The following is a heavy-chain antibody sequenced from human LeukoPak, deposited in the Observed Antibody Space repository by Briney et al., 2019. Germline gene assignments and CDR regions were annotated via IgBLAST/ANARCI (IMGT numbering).Heavy chain of an antibody. Sequence: GGSLRLSCVASGITFRNYAVTWVRQAPGKGLEWVSSITGSGDTRRYADSVKGRFTISRDNSVNTLYLQMNSLSAEDTAIYYCGKDPNGDYIGAFDFWGRGTMVTVSS. CDR2: ITGSGDTR. D-gene: IGHD4-17*01. V-gene: IGHV3-23*01. CDR1: GITFRNYA. J-gene: IGHJ3*01. CDR3: GKDPNGDYIGAFDF.